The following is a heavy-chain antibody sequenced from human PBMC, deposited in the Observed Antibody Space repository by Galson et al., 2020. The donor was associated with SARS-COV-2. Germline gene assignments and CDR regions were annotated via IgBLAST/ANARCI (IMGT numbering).Heavy chain of an antibody. V-gene: IGHV3-49*03. D-gene: IGHD1-26*01. Sequence: GESLKISCAASRFTFGDYALSWFRQAPGKGLEWVGFIRSKAYRGTSEYASSVQGRFTMSRDDSKSIAYLQMTSPKTEDTAVYYCARLVVILGASSLDSWGQGTLVTVSS. CDR3: ARLVVILGASSLDS. CDR2: IRSKAYRGTS. CDR1: RFTFGDYA. J-gene: IGHJ4*02.